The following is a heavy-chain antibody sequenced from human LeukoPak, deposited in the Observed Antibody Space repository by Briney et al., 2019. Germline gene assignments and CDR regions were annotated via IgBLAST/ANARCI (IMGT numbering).Heavy chain of an antibody. CDR3: ARGEVITMVRGDPFDY. V-gene: IGHV1-18*01. D-gene: IGHD3-10*01. CDR2: ISGSNGNT. Sequence: ASVKVSCKASSYTFTRYGISWVRQAPGQGLEWMGWISGSNGNTNYAQKFQGRVSMTADTSTSTAYMELRSLRSDDTAVYYCARGEVITMVRGDPFDYWGQGTLVTVSS. CDR1: SYTFTRYG. J-gene: IGHJ4*02.